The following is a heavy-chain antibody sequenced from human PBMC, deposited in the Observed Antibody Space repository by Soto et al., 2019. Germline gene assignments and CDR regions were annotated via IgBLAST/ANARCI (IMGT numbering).Heavy chain of an antibody. V-gene: IGHV1-8*01. CDR1: GYTFTSYD. D-gene: IGHD2-15*01. Sequence: QVQLVQSGAEVKKPGASVKVSCKASGYTFTSYDINWVRQATGQGLEWMGWMNPNSGNTGYAQKFQGRVTMTRNTSISTAYMELSSLRSEDTAVYYCARGKSYCSGGSCRVYDYWGQGTLVTVSS. CDR2: MNPNSGNT. CDR3: ARGKSYCSGGSCRVYDY. J-gene: IGHJ4*02.